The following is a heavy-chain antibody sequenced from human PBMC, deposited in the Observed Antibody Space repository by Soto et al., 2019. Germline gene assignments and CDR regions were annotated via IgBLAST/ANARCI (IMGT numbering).Heavy chain of an antibody. J-gene: IGHJ4*02. D-gene: IGHD2-15*01. V-gene: IGHV4-31*03. CDR1: GTSLRSGGNY. CDR3: AIARDQFGGHFAY. Sequence: QVQLQVSGPGLVKPSQTLSLTCSVSGTSLRSGGNYGSCSRQHPVKGLEWIGQIYHSGTAYYNPSLQSRVTISVASSKSQFSVMLDSVTAADTAVYYCAIARDQFGGHFAYWGRGILVTVSS. CDR2: IYHSGTA.